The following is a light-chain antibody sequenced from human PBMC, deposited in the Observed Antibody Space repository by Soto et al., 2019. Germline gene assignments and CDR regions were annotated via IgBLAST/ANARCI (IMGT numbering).Light chain of an antibody. CDR1: SSDY. CDR3: SSYAGSNNLV. V-gene: IGLV2-8*01. J-gene: IGLJ2*01. CDR2: EVT. Sequence: QSVLTQPPSASGSPGQSVTISCTGISSDYVSWYQQHPGKAPKLMIYEVTKRPSGVPDRFSGFKSGNTASLTVSGLQAEDEADYHCSSYAGSNNLVFGGGTKLTV.